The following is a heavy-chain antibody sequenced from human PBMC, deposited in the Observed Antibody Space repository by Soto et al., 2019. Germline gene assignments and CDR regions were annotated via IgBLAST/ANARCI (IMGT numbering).Heavy chain of an antibody. CDR1: GGSISSSNW. CDR2: IYHSGST. D-gene: IGHD3-10*01. CDR3: ARDQLLFGDFNTWGMDV. V-gene: IGHV4-4*02. J-gene: IGHJ6*02. Sequence: QVQLQESGPGLVKPSGTLSLTCAVSGGSISSSNWWSWVRHPPGKGLEWIGGIYHSGSTNYNPSLKSRVTISVDKSKNQFSLKLSSVTAADTAVYYCARDQLLFGDFNTWGMDVWGQGTTVTVSS.